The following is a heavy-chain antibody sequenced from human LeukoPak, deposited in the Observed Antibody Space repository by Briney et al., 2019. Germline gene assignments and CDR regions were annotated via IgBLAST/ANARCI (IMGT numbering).Heavy chain of an antibody. CDR1: GYTFTSHG. J-gene: IGHJ4*02. D-gene: IGHD3-16*01. CDR3: ARDSPIAGNYVWGSIDY. CDR2: ISAYNGNT. Sequence: GASVKVSCKASGYTFTSHGISWVRQAPGQGLEWMGWISAYNGNTNYAQKLQGRVTMTTDTSTSTAYMELRSLRSDDTAVYYCARDSPIAGNYVWGSIDYWGQGTLVTVSS. V-gene: IGHV1-18*01.